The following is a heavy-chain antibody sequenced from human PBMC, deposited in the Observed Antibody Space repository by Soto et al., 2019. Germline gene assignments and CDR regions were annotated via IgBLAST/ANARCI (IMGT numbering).Heavy chain of an antibody. CDR3: AIGPRGTDAWFDP. D-gene: IGHD3-16*01. V-gene: IGHV1-69*01. CDR2: IIPRFGTT. Sequence: QVHLVQSGAEVKKPGSSVKVSCKASGGTFSSYGINWVRQAPGQGLEWMAGIIPRFGTTNHAQKFKGRVTATADESTTTAFMELRTLRAEDTAIYYCAIGPRGTDAWFDPWGHGTLVTVSS. J-gene: IGHJ5*02. CDR1: GGTFSSYG.